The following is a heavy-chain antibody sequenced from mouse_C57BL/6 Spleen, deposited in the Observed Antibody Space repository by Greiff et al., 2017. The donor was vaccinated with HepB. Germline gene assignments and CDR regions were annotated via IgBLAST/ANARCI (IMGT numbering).Heavy chain of an antibody. V-gene: IGHV1-52*01. CDR1: GYTFTSYW. J-gene: IGHJ1*03. CDR3: ARRGYDFWYFDV. D-gene: IGHD2-4*01. Sequence: QVQLQQPGAELVRPGSSVKLSCKASGYTFTSYWMHWVKQRPIQGLEWIGNIDPSDSETHYNQKFKDKATLTVDKSSSTAYMQLSSLTSEDSAVYYCARRGYDFWYFDVWGTGTTVTVSS. CDR2: IDPSDSET.